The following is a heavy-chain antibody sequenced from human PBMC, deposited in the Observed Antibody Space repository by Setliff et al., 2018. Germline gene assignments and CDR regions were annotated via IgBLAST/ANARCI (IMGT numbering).Heavy chain of an antibody. CDR3: ARWTTAFDY. V-gene: IGHV3-30*03. CDR1: GFTLRSYW. D-gene: IGHD4-17*01. Sequence: GGSLRLSCAASGFTLRSYWMSWVRQAPGKGREWVAVMSFDGKNNYYADSVKGRFTISRDNSKNTLYLQMSSLKPEDTAVYYCARWTTAFDYWGQGTLVTVSS. J-gene: IGHJ4*02. CDR2: MSFDGKNN.